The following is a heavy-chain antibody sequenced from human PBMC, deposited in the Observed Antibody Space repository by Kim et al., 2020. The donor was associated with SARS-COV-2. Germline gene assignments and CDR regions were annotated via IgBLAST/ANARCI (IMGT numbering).Heavy chain of an antibody. CDR3: ARDYYYDSSGYYFVGDRGLKNAAFDY. CDR1: GYTFTSYG. CDR2: ISAYNGNT. J-gene: IGHJ4*02. Sequence: ASVKVSCKASGYTFTSYGISWVRQAPGQGLEWMGWISAYNGNTNYAQKLQGRVTMTTDTSTSTAYMELRSLRSDDTAVYYCARDYYYDSSGYYFVGDRGLKNAAFDYWGQGTLVTVSS. V-gene: IGHV1-18*01. D-gene: IGHD3-22*01.